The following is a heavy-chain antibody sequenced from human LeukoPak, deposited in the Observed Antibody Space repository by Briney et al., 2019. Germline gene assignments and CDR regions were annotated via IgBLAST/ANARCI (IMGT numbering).Heavy chain of an antibody. J-gene: IGHJ4*02. CDR1: GFIFSSFW. D-gene: IGHD3-22*01. CDR2: INRDGSEK. Sequence: PGGSLRLSCTGSGFIFSSFWMGWARQGPGKGLQWVASINRDGSEKHPVDSVKGRFTISRDNAKNSVYLQMNGLTVEGTAVYYCARDPPSPDYYDSSEDYWGQGTLVTVSS. V-gene: IGHV3-7*01. CDR3: ARDPPSPDYYDSSEDY.